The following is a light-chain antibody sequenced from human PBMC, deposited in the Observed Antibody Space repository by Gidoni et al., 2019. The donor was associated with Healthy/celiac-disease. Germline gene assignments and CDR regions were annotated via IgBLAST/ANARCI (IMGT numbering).Light chain of an antibody. CDR1: SPNIGSNT. CDR3: AAWDDSLNGVV. V-gene: IGLV1-44*01. J-gene: IGLJ2*01. CDR2: SNN. Sequence: HSVLTQPPSASGNPRQRVTIACSGSSPNIGSNTVNWYQQLPGTDPQLLIYSNNQRPSGVPDRFSGSKSGTSASLAISGLQSEDEADYYCAAWDDSLNGVVFGGGTKLTVL.